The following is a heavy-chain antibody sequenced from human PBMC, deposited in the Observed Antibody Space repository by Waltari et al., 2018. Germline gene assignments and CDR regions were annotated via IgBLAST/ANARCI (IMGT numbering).Heavy chain of an antibody. CDR2: IYYSGST. CDR1: GGSISRSSYY. D-gene: IGHD3-10*01. CDR3: ARPPRGVIRGDAFDI. J-gene: IGHJ3*02. Sequence: QLQLQESGPGLVKPSETLSLTCTVSGGSISRSSYYWGWIRQPPGKGLEWIGSIYYSGSTYYNPSLKSRVTISVDTSKNQFSLKLSSVTAADTAVYYCARPPRGVIRGDAFDIWGQGTMVTVSS. V-gene: IGHV4-39*01.